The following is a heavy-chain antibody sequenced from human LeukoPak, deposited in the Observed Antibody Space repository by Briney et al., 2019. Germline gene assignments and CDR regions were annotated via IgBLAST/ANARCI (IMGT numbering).Heavy chain of an antibody. J-gene: IGHJ4*02. D-gene: IGHD6-19*01. CDR2: IRSKAYGGTT. CDR1: GFTFGDYA. Sequence: GGSLRLSCTASGFTFGDYAMSWVRQAPGKGLEWVGFIRSKAYGGTTEYAASVKGRFTISRDDSTSIAYLQMNSLKTEDTAVYYCTRAGSSGWYYYFDYWGQGTPVTVSS. V-gene: IGHV3-49*04. CDR3: TRAGSSGWYYYFDY.